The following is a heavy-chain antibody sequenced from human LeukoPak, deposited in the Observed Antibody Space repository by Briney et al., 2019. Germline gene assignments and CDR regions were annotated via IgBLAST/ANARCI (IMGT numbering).Heavy chain of an antibody. J-gene: IGHJ1*01. D-gene: IGHD6-13*01. CDR2: IKTKTDGGTT. CDR1: VISFSNAW. Sequence: PGGALRLSRAASVISFSNAWMSWVRQAPGEGREWVGRIKTKTDGGTTDYAATVKGRFTISRVDSKNTVYLQMNSLKTEDTAVYYCTTVRGSSWQYFQHWGQGTLVTVFS. V-gene: IGHV3-15*01. CDR3: TTVRGSSWQYFQH.